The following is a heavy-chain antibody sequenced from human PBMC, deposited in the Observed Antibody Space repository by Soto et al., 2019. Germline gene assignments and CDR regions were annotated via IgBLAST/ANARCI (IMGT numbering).Heavy chain of an antibody. CDR1: GGSISSGDSY. CDR2: SYDCGIT. D-gene: IGHD3-10*01. J-gene: IGHJ5*02. CDR3: ARDRVVRSQRVFDP. V-gene: IGHV4-30-4*01. Sequence: PSETLSLTCTVSGGSISSGDSYWSWIRQPPGKGLEWIGYSYDCGITYYNPSLKSRVTISVDTSKNQFSLKMSSVTAADTAVYYCARDRVVRSQRVFDPWGQGTTVTVSS.